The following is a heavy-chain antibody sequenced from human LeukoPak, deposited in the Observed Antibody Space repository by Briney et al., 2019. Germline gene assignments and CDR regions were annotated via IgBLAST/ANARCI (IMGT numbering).Heavy chain of an antibody. Sequence: SETLSLTCIVSGASISSSNYYWGWIRQPPGKGLEWIGSIYYSGSTYYNPSLKSRVTISVDTSKNQFSLKLNSVTAADTAVYYCARDSATVVTPVYWGQGTLVTVSS. CDR2: IYYSGST. V-gene: IGHV4-39*07. D-gene: IGHD4-23*01. CDR1: GASISSSNYY. J-gene: IGHJ4*02. CDR3: ARDSATVVTPVY.